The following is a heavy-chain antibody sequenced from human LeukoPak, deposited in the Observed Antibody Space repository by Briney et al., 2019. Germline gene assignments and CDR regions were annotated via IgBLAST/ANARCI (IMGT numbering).Heavy chain of an antibody. CDR3: AKGRDYYYYYMDV. J-gene: IGHJ6*03. Sequence: GGSLRLSCAASGFTFSSYGMSWVRQAPGKGLEWVSAISGSGGSTYYADSVKGRFTISRDNSKNTLYLQMNSLRAEGTAVYYCAKGRDYYYYYMDVWGKGTTVTISS. CDR2: ISGSGGST. V-gene: IGHV3-23*01. CDR1: GFTFSSYG.